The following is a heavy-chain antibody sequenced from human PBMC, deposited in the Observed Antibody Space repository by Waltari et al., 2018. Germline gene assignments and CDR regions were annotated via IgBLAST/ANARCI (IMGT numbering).Heavy chain of an antibody. Sequence: EVQLVESGGGLVQPGGSLRLSCAASGFTFSSYEMNWVRQAPGQGLEWVSYISSSCSTIYYADSVKGRFTISRDNAKNSLYLQMNSLRAEDTAVYYCARTGLRGRLVDYWGQGTLVTVSS. D-gene: IGHD4-17*01. J-gene: IGHJ4*02. CDR3: ARTGLRGRLVDY. CDR2: ISSSCSTI. CDR1: GFTFSSYE. V-gene: IGHV3-48*03.